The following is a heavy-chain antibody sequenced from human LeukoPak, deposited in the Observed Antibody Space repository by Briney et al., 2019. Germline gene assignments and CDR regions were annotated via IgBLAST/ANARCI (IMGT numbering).Heavy chain of an antibody. J-gene: IGHJ4*02. CDR2: IYTGGST. D-gene: IGHD3-22*01. CDR3: AKGGQGYYDSSGYYNFDY. CDR1: GFTVSSIY. V-gene: IGHV3-53*01. Sequence: PGGSLRLSCAASGFTVSSIYMNWVRQAPGEGLAWVSVIYTGGSTYYADSVKGRFTISRDNSKNTLYLQMNSLRAEDTAVYYCAKGGQGYYDSSGYYNFDYWGQGTLVTVSS.